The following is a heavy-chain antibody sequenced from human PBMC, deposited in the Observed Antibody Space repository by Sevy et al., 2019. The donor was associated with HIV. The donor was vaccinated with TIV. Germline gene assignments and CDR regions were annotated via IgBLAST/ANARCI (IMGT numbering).Heavy chain of an antibody. CDR2: ISYDGSNK. D-gene: IGHD6-19*01. CDR1: GFTFSSYA. J-gene: IGHJ4*02. CDR3: ARDLQQWLVRGNYFDY. V-gene: IGHV3-30-3*01. Sequence: GESLKISCAASGFTFSSYAMHWVRQAPGKGLEWVAVISYDGSNKYYADSVKGRFTISRDNSKNTLYLQMNSLRAEETAVYYCARDLQQWLVRGNYFDYWGQGTLVTVSS.